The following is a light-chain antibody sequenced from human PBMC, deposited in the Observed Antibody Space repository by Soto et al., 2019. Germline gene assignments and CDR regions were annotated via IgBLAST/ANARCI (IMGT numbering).Light chain of an antibody. CDR2: DVS. V-gene: IGKV3-11*01. J-gene: IGKJ4*01. CDR3: QQRSNWPLT. CDR1: QSVSSF. Sequence: EIVLTQSPATLSLSPGERATLSCRASQSVSSFLAWYQQKPGQAPRLLIYDVSSRATGSPTRFSGSGSGTGFSLTISSLEPEDFAVYYCQQRSNWPLTFGGGTKVEIK.